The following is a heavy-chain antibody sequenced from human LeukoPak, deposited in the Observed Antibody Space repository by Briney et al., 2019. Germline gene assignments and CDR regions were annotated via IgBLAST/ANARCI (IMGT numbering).Heavy chain of an antibody. V-gene: IGHV3-53*01. Sequence: SGGSLRLSCAASGFTVSSNYMSWVRQAPGKGLEWVSVIYSGGSTYYADSVKGRFTISRDNSKNTLYLQMNSLRAEDTAVYYCARQRTRYGSGSYYYYYGMDVWGQGTTVTVSS. CDR3: ARQRTRYGSGSYYYYYGMDV. CDR2: IYSGGST. CDR1: GFTVSSNY. D-gene: IGHD3-10*01. J-gene: IGHJ6*02.